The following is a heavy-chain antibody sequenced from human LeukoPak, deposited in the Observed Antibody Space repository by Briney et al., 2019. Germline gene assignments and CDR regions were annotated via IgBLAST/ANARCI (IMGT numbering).Heavy chain of an antibody. D-gene: IGHD6-13*01. J-gene: IGHJ4*02. CDR2: IYPDDSDT. CDR3: AASIGTAAGTLDY. CDR1: GYSFTTYW. Sequence: GESLKISCMASGYSFTTYWIGWVCQMPGKGLEWMGIIYPDDSDTRYSPSFQGQVTISADKSISTAYLQWSSLKASDTAKYYCAASIGTAAGTLDYWGQGTLVTVSS. V-gene: IGHV5-51*01.